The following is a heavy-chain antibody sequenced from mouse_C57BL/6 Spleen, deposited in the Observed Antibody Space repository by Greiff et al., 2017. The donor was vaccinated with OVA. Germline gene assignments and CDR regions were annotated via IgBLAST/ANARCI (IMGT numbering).Heavy chain of an antibody. CDR2: IWSGGST. J-gene: IGHJ1*03. CDR1: GFSLTSYG. Sequence: VQVVESGPGLVQPSQSLSITCTVSGFSLTSYGVHWVRQSPGKGLEWLGVIWSGGSTDYNAAFISRLSISKDNSKSQVFFKMNRLQADDTAIYYCASYGSHWYFDVWGTGTTVTVSS. CDR3: ASYGSHWYFDV. V-gene: IGHV2-2*01. D-gene: IGHD1-1*01.